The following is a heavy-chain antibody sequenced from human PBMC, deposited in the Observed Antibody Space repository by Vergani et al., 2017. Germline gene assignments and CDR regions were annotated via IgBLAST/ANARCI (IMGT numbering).Heavy chain of an antibody. CDR2: ISGSGGST. V-gene: IGHV3-23*01. D-gene: IGHD6-13*01. Sequence: EVQLLESGGGLVQPGGSLGLSCAASGFTFSSYAMSWVRQAPGKGLEWVSAISGSGGSTYYADSVKGRFTISRDNSKNTLYLQMNSLRAEDTAVYYCAKDGGYGXWSSSSRGSNWFDPWGQGTLVTVSS. J-gene: IGHJ5*02. CDR1: GFTFSSYA. CDR3: AKDGGYGXWSSSSRGSNWFDP.